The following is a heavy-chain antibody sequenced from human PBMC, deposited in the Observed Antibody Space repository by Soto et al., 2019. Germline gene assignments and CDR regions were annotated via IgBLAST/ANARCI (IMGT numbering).Heavy chain of an antibody. J-gene: IGHJ5*02. D-gene: IGHD3-3*01. V-gene: IGHV4-59*08. Sequence: SETRSLTCTVSGCSISSYYWSSIRQPPGKGLEWIGYIYYSGSTNYNPSLKSRVTISVDTSKNQFSLKLSSVTAADTAVYYCARLRPYDFSRFDPWGQGTLVTVSS. CDR2: IYYSGST. CDR1: GCSISSYY. CDR3: ARLRPYDFSRFDP.